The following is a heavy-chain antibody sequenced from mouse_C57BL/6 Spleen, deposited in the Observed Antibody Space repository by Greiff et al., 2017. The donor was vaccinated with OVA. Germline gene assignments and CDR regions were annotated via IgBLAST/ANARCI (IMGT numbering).Heavy chain of an antibody. Sequence: VQLQESGAELVKPGASVKISCKVSGYAFSSYCMNWVKQRPGKGLEWIGQIYPGDGDTNYNGTFKGKATLTADKSSSTAYMQSRRLTAADVAVCVSERGGCSLDYWGQGTTLTVSA. D-gene: IGHD6-2*01. V-gene: IGHV1-80*01. CDR2: IYPGDGDT. CDR1: GYAFSSYC. CDR3: ERGGCSLDY. J-gene: IGHJ2*01.